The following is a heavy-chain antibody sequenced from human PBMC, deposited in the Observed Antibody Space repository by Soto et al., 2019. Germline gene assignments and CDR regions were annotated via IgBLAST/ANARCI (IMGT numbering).Heavy chain of an antibody. J-gene: IGHJ6*02. CDR1: GFTVSSNY. V-gene: IGHV3-53*01. Sequence: GGSLRLSCAASGFTVSSNYMSWVRQAPGKGLEWVSVIYSGGSTYYADSVKGRFTISRDNSKNTLYLQMNSLRAEDTAVYYCARSDYGGYYYYGMAVWGQGTTVTVSS. CDR3: ARSDYGGYYYYGMAV. D-gene: IGHD4-17*01. CDR2: IYSGGST.